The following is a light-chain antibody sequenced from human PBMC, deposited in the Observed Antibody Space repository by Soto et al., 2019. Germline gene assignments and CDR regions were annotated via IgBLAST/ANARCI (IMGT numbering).Light chain of an antibody. V-gene: IGKV1-39*01. CDR3: QQRGT. CDR2: AKS. Sequence: IQMTQSPSSLSASVGDRVTITCRASQTVSSYLNWYQQKPGKAPKLLIFAKSTLQSGVPSRFSGSGSETDFTLTISSLQPEDFATYYCQQRGTFGPGTKVDIK. CDR1: QTVSSY. J-gene: IGKJ3*01.